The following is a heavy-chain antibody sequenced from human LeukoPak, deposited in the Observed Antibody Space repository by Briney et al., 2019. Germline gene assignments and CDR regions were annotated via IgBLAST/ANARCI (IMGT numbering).Heavy chain of an antibody. J-gene: IGHJ4*02. Sequence: GGSLRLSCAASGFTLSSYWMSWVRQAPGKGLEWVANIKKDGSEKQYVDSVKGRFTISRDNAKNSLYLQMNSLRVEDTAVYYCARDPVQDFDYWGQGTLVTVSS. CDR2: IKKDGSEK. CDR1: GFTLSSYW. CDR3: ARDPVQDFDY. V-gene: IGHV3-7*01.